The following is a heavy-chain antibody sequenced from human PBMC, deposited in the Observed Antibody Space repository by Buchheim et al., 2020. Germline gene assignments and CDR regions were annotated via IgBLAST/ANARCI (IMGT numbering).Heavy chain of an antibody. D-gene: IGHD3-16*01. CDR2: IKQDGSEK. J-gene: IGHJ6*02. Sequence: EVQLVESGGGLVQPGGSLRLSCAASGFTFSSYWMSWVRQAPGKGLEWVANIKQDGSEKYYVDSVKGRLTISRANAKNSLYLQMNSLRAEDTAVYYCARDYWGYYYYGMDVWGQGTT. CDR3: ARDYWGYYYYGMDV. V-gene: IGHV3-7*01. CDR1: GFTFSSYW.